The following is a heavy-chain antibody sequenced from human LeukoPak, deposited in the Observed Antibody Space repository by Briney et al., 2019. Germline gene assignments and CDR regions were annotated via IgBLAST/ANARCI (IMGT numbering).Heavy chain of an antibody. CDR1: GFTFSSYA. V-gene: IGHV3-23*01. CDR2: ITASGGST. Sequence: GGSLRLSCAASGFTFSSYAMGWVRQAPGKGLEWVSGITASGGSTYYADSVKGRFTISRDNSKNTLYLQMNSLRAEDTAVFYCAKRNPYGSGSYDGFDYWGQGTLVTVSS. D-gene: IGHD3-10*01. CDR3: AKRNPYGSGSYDGFDY. J-gene: IGHJ4*02.